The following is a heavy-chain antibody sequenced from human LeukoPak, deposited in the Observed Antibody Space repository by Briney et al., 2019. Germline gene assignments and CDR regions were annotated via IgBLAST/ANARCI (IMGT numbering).Heavy chain of an antibody. CDR3: ARGLRVTGYYRDAFDI. CDR2: ISSSSSYI. CDR1: GFTFSSYS. Sequence: GGSLRLSCAASGFTFSSYSMNWVRQAPGKGLEWVSSISSSSSYIYYADSVKGRFTISRDNAKNSLYLQMSSLRAEDTAVYYCARGLRVTGYYRDAFDIWGQGTMVTVSS. D-gene: IGHD3-9*01. V-gene: IGHV3-21*01. J-gene: IGHJ3*02.